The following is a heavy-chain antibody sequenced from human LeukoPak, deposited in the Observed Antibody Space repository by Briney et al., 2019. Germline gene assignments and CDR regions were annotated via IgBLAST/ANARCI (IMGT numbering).Heavy chain of an antibody. D-gene: IGHD3-22*01. J-gene: IGHJ6*02. V-gene: IGHV1-69*04. Sequence: ASVKVSCKASVGTFSSYAISWVRQAPGQGLEWMGRIIPIFGIANYAQKFQGRVTITADKSTSTAYMELSSLRSEDTAVYYCARDPRLDYYDSSGYYRDKASDYYYYGMDVWGQGTTVTVSS. CDR2: IIPIFGIA. CDR1: VGTFSSYA. CDR3: ARDPRLDYYDSSGYYRDKASDYYYYGMDV.